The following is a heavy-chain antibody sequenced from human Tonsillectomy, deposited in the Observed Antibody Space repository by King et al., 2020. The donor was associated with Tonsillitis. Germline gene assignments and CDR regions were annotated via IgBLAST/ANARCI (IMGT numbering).Heavy chain of an antibody. Sequence: VQLVESGAEVKKPGASVKVSCKASGYTFTSYGISWVRQAPGQGLEWMGWISAYNGNTNYAQQLQGRVTMTTDTSTSTAYMELRSLRSDDTAVYYCASPTGGSYPEYYFDYWGQGTLVTVSS. CDR3: ASPTGGSYPEYYFDY. V-gene: IGHV1-18*04. J-gene: IGHJ4*02. CDR2: ISAYNGNT. CDR1: GYTFTSYG. D-gene: IGHD1-26*01.